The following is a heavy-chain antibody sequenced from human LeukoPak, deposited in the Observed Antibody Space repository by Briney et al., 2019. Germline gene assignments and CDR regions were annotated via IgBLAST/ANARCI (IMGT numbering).Heavy chain of an antibody. CDR2: ISWNSGSI. J-gene: IGHJ3*02. D-gene: IGHD3-3*01. CDR1: GFTFDDYA. V-gene: IGHV3-9*01. CDR3: AKRQLPYDFWSEGAFDI. Sequence: GGSLRLSCAASGFTFDDYAMHWVRQAPGKGLEWVSGISWNSGSIGYADSVKGRFTISRDNAKNSLYLQMNSLGAEDTAVYYCAKRQLPYDFWSEGAFDIWGQGTMVTVSS.